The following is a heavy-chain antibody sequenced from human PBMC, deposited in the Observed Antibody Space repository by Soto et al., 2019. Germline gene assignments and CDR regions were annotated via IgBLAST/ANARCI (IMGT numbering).Heavy chain of an antibody. CDR3: AREYCISTSCYGSDF. J-gene: IGHJ4*02. CDR2: ISTHNGDT. D-gene: IGHD2-2*01. V-gene: IGHV1-18*01. Sequence: ASVKVSCKASGYTFTDYGISWVRQAPGQGLEWMGWISTHNGDTKYARNLQGRLIMTTDTSTTTAYMVLTSLRSDDTAVYYCAREYCISTSCYGSDFWGRGTLVTVSS. CDR1: GYTFTDYG.